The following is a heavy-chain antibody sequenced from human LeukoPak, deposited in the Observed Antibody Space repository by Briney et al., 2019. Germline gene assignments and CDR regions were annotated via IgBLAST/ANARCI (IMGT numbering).Heavy chain of an antibody. CDR2: IYHSGST. CDR1: GGSISANKW. D-gene: IGHD3-3*01. Sequence: PSGTLSLTCAVSGGSISANKWWSWVRQPPGKGLEWIGEIYHSGSTNYNPSLKSRVTMSVDKPKNQFSLKLTSVTAADTAVYYCAREGDGHDFSGALDYWGQGTLVIVSS. J-gene: IGHJ4*02. CDR3: AREGDGHDFSGALDY. V-gene: IGHV4-4*02.